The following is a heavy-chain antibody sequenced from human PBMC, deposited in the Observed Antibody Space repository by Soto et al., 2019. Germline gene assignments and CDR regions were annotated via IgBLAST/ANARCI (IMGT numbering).Heavy chain of an antibody. V-gene: IGHV4-30-2*01. CDR2: IYHSGST. D-gene: IGHD6-19*01. J-gene: IGHJ4*02. CDR3: ARSIAVAGALNPYYFDY. Sequence: PSETLSLNCAVSGDSISSIGYSWSWIRQPPGKGLEWIGYIYHSGSTYYNPSLKSRVTISIDRSKNQFSLKLSSVTAADTAVYYCARSIAVAGALNPYYFDYWGQGTLVTVSS. CDR1: GDSISSIGYS.